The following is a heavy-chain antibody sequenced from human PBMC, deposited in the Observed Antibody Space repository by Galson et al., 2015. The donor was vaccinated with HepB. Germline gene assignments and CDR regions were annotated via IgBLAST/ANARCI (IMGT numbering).Heavy chain of an antibody. CDR2: ISGSGGST. D-gene: IGHD6-13*01. J-gene: IGHJ4*02. V-gene: IGHV3-23*01. CDR3: AKSIAAAGTWGHFDY. Sequence: SLRLSCAASGFTFSSYAMSWVRQAPGQGLEWVSAISGSGGSTYYADSVKGRFTISRDNSKNTLYLQMNSLRAEDTAVYYCAKSIAAAGTWGHFDYWGRGTLVTVSS. CDR1: GFTFSSYA.